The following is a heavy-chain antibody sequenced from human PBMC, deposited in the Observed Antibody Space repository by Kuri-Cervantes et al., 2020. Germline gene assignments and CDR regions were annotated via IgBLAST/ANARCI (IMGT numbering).Heavy chain of an antibody. CDR2: IYTSGST. J-gene: IGHJ4*02. CDR3: ARDRAPSSTSCYNY. D-gene: IGHD2-2*02. V-gene: IGHV4-61*02. Sequence: LRLSCTVSGGSISSGSYYWSWIRQPAGKGLEWIGRIYTSGSTNYNPSLKSRVTISVDTSENQFSLKLGSVTAADTAVYYCARDRAPSSTSCYNYWGQGTLVTVSS. CDR1: GGSISSGSYY.